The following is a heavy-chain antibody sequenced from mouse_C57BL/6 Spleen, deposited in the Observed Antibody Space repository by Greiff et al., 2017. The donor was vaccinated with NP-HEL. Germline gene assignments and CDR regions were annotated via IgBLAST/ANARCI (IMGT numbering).Heavy chain of an antibody. J-gene: IGHJ1*03. V-gene: IGHV2-6-1*01. Sequence: VQLQQSGPGLVAPSQSLSITCTVSGFSLTSYGVHWVRQPPGKGLEWLVVIWSDGSTTYNSALKSRLSISKDNSKSQVFLKMNSLQTDDTAMYYCARHGDYGHWYFDVWGTGTTVTVSS. D-gene: IGHD1-1*02. CDR1: GFSLTSYG. CDR2: IWSDGST. CDR3: ARHGDYGHWYFDV.